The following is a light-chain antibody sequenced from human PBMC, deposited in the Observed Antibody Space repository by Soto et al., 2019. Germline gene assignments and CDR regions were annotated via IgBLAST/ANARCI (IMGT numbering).Light chain of an antibody. J-gene: IGLJ2*01. CDR2: RNN. CDR1: SSNIGSNY. Sequence: QSVLTQPPSASGTPGQRVNISCSGSSSNIGSNYVYWYRQFPGTAPKLLIQRNNQRPSGVPDRFSGSKSGSSASLAISGLQSEDEANYYCAAWDDSLNGVVFGGGTKLTVL. V-gene: IGLV1-47*01. CDR3: AAWDDSLNGVV.